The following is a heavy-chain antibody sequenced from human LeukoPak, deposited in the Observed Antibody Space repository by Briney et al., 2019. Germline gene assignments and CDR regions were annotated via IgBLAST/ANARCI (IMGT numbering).Heavy chain of an antibody. CDR2: IIPILGIA. J-gene: IGHJ4*02. Sequence: SVKVSCKASGGTLSSYAISWVRQAPGQGLEWMGRIIPILGIANYAQKFQGRVTITADKSTSTAYMELSSLRSEDTAVYYCARASRGYYFDYWGQGTLVTVSS. V-gene: IGHV1-69*04. CDR1: GGTLSSYA. CDR3: ARASRGYYFDY. D-gene: IGHD3-22*01.